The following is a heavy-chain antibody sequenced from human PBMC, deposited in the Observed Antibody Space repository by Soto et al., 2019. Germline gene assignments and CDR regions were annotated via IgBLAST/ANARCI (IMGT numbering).Heavy chain of an antibody. J-gene: IGHJ6*02. D-gene: IGHD3-10*01. CDR3: GRSLGGGGDYFYGMDV. CDR1: GYTFNEYY. V-gene: IGHV1-2*02. CDR2: INPNSGGT. Sequence: QVQLVQSGAEVKKPGASVKVSCKTSGYTFNEYYIHWMRQVPGQGPEWMGWINPNSGGTKFAKKFQGGITMPSDTSISTAYMELGGLRSDDTAVYYCGRSLGGGGDYFYGMDVWGQGTAVTVSS.